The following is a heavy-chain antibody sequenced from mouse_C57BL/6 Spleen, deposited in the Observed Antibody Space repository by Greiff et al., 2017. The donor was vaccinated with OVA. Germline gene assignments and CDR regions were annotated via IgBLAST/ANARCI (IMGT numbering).Heavy chain of an antibody. CDR3: ARLGMDY. Sequence: EVMLVESGGGLVKPGGSLKLSCAASGFTFSDYGMHWVRQAPEKGLEWVAYISSGSSTIYYADTVKGRFTISRDNAKNTLFLQMNSLRCEDTAMYYCARLGMDYWGQGTSVTVSS. V-gene: IGHV5-17*01. J-gene: IGHJ4*01. D-gene: IGHD4-1*01. CDR2: ISSGSSTI. CDR1: GFTFSDYG.